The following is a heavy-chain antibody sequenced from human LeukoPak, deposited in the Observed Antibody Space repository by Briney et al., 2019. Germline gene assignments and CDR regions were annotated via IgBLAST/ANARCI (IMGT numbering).Heavy chain of an antibody. CDR2: ISSSSSYI. Sequence: GGSLRLSCAASGFTFSSYSMNWIRQAPGKGLEWVSSISSSSSYIYYADSVKGRFTISRDNAKNSLYLQMNSLRAEDTAVYYCARERYDFWSGYSTLSAPTRRAFDYWGQGTLVTVSS. J-gene: IGHJ4*02. D-gene: IGHD3-3*01. CDR3: ARERYDFWSGYSTLSAPTRRAFDY. CDR1: GFTFSSYS. V-gene: IGHV3-21*01.